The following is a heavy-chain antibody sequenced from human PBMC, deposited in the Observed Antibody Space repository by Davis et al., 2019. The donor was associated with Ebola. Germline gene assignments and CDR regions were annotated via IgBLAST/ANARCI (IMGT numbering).Heavy chain of an antibody. D-gene: IGHD6-13*01. V-gene: IGHV1-69*06. J-gene: IGHJ4*02. Sequence: AASVKVSCKASGGTFSSYAVSWVRQAPGQGLEWMGGIIPIFGTANYAQKFQGRVTITADKSTRTAYMELSSLRSEDTAVYYCARDVGAAAGGDGDDYWGQGTLVTVSS. CDR1: GGTFSSYA. CDR2: IIPIFGTA. CDR3: ARDVGAAAGGDGDDY.